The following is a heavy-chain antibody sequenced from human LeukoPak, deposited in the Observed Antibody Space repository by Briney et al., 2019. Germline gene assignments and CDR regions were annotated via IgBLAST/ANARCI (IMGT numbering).Heavy chain of an antibody. J-gene: IGHJ4*02. Sequence: GASVTVSCKASGYTFTSYYMHWVRQAPGQGLEWMGIIDPSGGSTSYAQKFQGRVTMTRDMSTSTVYMELSSLRSEDTAVYYCARVGVVEARTLGYWGQGTLVTVSS. D-gene: IGHD3-22*01. CDR1: GYTFTSYY. V-gene: IGHV1-46*01. CDR3: ARVGVVEARTLGY. CDR2: IDPSGGST.